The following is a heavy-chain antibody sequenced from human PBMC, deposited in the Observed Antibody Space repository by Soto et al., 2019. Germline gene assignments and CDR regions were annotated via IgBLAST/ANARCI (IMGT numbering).Heavy chain of an antibody. CDR1: GFTFSSYW. CDR2: IKQDGSEK. D-gene: IGHD3-3*01. CDR3: ARDHRTIFGVVMYYYGMDV. J-gene: IGHJ6*02. Sequence: LRLSCAASGFTFSSYWMSWVRQAPGKGLEWVANIKQDGSEKYYVDSVKGRFTISRDNAKNSLYLQMNSLRAEDTAVYYCARDHRTIFGVVMYYYGMDVWGQGTTVTVSS. V-gene: IGHV3-7*03.